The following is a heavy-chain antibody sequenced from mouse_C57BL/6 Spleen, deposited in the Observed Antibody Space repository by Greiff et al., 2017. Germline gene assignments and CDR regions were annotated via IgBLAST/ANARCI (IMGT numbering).Heavy chain of an antibody. D-gene: IGHD5-1*01. CDR3: ARQYPYDY. J-gene: IGHJ2*01. V-gene: IGHV1-42*01. CDR1: GYSFTGYY. CDR2: INPSTGGT. Sequence: EVQLQQSGPELVKPGASVKISCKASGYSFTGYYMNWVKQSPEKSLEWIGEINPSTGGTTYNQKFKAKATLTVDKSSSTAYMQLKSLTSEDSAISYCARQYPYDYWGPGTTLTVSS.